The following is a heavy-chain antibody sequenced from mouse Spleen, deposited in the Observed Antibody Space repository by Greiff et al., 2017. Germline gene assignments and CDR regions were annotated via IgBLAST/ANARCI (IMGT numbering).Heavy chain of an antibody. CDR2: IRSKSNNYAT. D-gene: IGHD2-4*01. CDR1: GFSFNTYA. J-gene: IGHJ3*01. V-gene: IGHV10-1*01. CDR3: VRQGITTFAY. Sequence: EVQRVESGGGLVQPKGSLKLSCAASGFSFNTYAMNWVRQAPGKGLEWVARIRSKSNNYATYYADSVKDRFTISRDDSESMLYLQMNNLKTEDTAMYYCVRQGITTFAYWGQGTLVTVSA.